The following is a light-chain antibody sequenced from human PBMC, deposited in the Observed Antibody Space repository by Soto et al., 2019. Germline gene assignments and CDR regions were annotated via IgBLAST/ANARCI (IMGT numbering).Light chain of an antibody. CDR3: QQYDGYPFT. J-gene: IGKJ4*01. CDR1: QTISTW. V-gene: IGKV1-5*03. CDR2: KAS. Sequence: DIQMTQSPSALSTFVGDRVIITCRASQTISTWLAWFQQKPGKAPKLLIYKASNLESGVPSRFSGSGSGTEFTLTINSLQHDDFATYYCQQYDGYPFTFGGGTKVEIK.